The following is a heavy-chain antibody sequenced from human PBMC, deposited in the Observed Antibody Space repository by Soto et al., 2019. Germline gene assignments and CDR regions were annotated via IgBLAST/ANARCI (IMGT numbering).Heavy chain of an antibody. J-gene: IGHJ4*02. CDR3: AKLNLFGSAAAGRGPFDY. CDR1: GLTFSTYA. CDR2: VSVSGGNT. D-gene: IGHD6-13*01. Sequence: VQLLESGGGLVQPGGSLRLSCAASGLTFSTYAMSWVRQAPGKGLEWVSAVSVSGGNTYYADSVQGRFTISRDNSKNMLNLQMNSLRAEATAIYYWAKLNLFGSAAAGRGPFDYWGQGTLVNVSS. V-gene: IGHV3-23*01.